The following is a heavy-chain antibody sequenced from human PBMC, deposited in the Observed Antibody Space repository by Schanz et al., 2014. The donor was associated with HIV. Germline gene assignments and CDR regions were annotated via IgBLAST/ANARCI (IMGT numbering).Heavy chain of an antibody. Sequence: VQLVESGGGVVQPGRSLRLSCAASGFTFRTHGIHWVRQAPAKGLEWVSSISGGSGDKLYADSIKGRFTISRDNANNSVYLQMNSLSGEDTAVYYCVRETSSGVDYFDYWGQGTLVTVSS. J-gene: IGHJ4*02. CDR3: VRETSSGVDYFDY. CDR1: GFTFRTHG. CDR2: ISGGSGDK. V-gene: IGHV3-21*01. D-gene: IGHD3-10*01.